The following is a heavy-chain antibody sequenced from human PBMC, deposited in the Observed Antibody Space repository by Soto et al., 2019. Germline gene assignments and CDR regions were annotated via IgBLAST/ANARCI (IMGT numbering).Heavy chain of an antibody. CDR2: IKQDGSEK. V-gene: IGHV3-7*03. CDR3: ARRRGYYGTFDY. CDR1: GFTFSNYW. Sequence: PGGSLRLSCAASGFTFSNYWMSWVRQAPGKGLEWVANIKQDGSEKYYVDSVKGRFTISRDNAKNSLYLQMNSLRAEDTAVYFCARRRGYYGTFDYWGQGTLVTAPQ. J-gene: IGHJ4*02. D-gene: IGHD3-22*01.